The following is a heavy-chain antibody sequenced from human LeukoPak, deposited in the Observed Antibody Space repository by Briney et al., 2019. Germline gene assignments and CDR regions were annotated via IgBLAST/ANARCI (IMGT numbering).Heavy chain of an antibody. CDR1: GFTFSSFA. CDR3: AKDQRRYSYGYTWFDP. J-gene: IGHJ5*02. V-gene: IGHV3-23*01. D-gene: IGHD5-18*01. Sequence: GGSLRLSCAASGFTFSSFAMSWVRQAPGKGLEWVSSVTGSGSVTSSTYYADSVKGRFTISRDNSKNTLYLQMNSLRAEDTAVYYCAKDQRRYSYGYTWFDPWGQGTLVTVSS. CDR2: VTGSGSVTSST.